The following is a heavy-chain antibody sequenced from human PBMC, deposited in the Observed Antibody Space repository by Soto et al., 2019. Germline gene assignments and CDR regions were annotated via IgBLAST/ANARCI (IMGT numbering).Heavy chain of an antibody. D-gene: IGHD5-18*01. CDR2: ITSSGSTT. V-gene: IGHV3-11*01. J-gene: IGHJ4*02. CDR1: GFTFSDYY. Sequence: GGSLRLSCAASGFTFSDYYMSWIRQAPGKGLEWVSSITSSGSTTYYTDSVKGRFTISRDNTKNSLYLQMNSLRAEDTAVYYCARERYSYGPYYFDYWGQGTLVTVSS. CDR3: ARERYSYGPYYFDY.